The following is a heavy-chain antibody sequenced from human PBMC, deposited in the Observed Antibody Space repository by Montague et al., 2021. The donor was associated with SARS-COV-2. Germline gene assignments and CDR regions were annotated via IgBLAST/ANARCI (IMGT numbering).Heavy chain of an antibody. V-gene: IGHV3-30*18. D-gene: IGHD2/OR15-2a*01. CDR2: ISYDGSIK. CDR3: VKDATIYCCKGVSGTTVY. CDR1: GFTFNNYA. Sequence: SLRLSCAASGFTFNNYAMHWVRQAPGQGLEWVALISYDGSIKYYADSVKGRFAISRDYSKNTLYLQMNSLSAEDTAVYYCVKDATIYCCKGVSGTTVYWGQGTLVAVSS. J-gene: IGHJ4*02.